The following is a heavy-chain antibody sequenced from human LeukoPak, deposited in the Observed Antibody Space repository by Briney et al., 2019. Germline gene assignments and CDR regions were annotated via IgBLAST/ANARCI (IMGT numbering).Heavy chain of an antibody. V-gene: IGHV4-34*01. CDR3: ARSGYCSGGSCYFDY. CDR2: INHSGST. D-gene: IGHD2-15*01. CDR1: GGSFSGYY. Sequence: SETLSLTCAVYGGSFSGYYWSWIRQPPGKGLEWIGEINHSGSTNYNPSLKSRVTISVDTSKNQFSLKLSSVTVADTAVYYCARSGYCSGGSCYFDYWGQGTLVTVSS. J-gene: IGHJ4*02.